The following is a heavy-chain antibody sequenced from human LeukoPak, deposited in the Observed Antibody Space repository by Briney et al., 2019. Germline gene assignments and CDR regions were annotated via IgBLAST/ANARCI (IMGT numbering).Heavy chain of an antibody. V-gene: IGHV1-18*01. D-gene: IGHD3-16*01. CDR3: TPWGGGGH. CDR2: ISPYNGNT. J-gene: IGHJ4*02. Sequence: GASGKVSCTAAGYTFTTYGITWSRQAPGQGLEWMGWISPYNGNTNYGLKFQGRLTLPTDTPTSTAYMHPRSLQADHSAVYYCTPWGGGGHWAQGTLVSVSS. CDR1: GYTFTTYG.